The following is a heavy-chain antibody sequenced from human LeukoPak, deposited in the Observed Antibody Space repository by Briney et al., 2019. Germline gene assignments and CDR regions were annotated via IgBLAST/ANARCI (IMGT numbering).Heavy chain of an antibody. CDR1: GYRFTSYW. CDR3: ARRAPYGDYSFDY. Sequence: GESLKISCKGSGYRFTSYWIGWVRPMPGKGLEWMGIIYPGDSDTRYSPSFQGQVTISADKSISTAYLQWSSLKASDTAMYYCARRAPYGDYSFDYWGQGTLVTVSS. CDR2: IYPGDSDT. J-gene: IGHJ4*02. D-gene: IGHD4-17*01. V-gene: IGHV5-51*01.